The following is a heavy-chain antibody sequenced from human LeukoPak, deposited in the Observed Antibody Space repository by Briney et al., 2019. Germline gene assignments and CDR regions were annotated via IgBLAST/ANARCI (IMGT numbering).Heavy chain of an antibody. Sequence: PSETLSLTCTVSGGSISSYYWSWIRQPPGKGLEWIGEINHSGSTNYNPSLKSRVTISVDTSKNQFSLKLSSVTAADTAVYYCAREGSLYSYGPGLYYYYYMDVWGKGTTVTVSS. CDR2: INHSGST. D-gene: IGHD5-18*01. CDR3: AREGSLYSYGPGLYYYYYMDV. J-gene: IGHJ6*03. CDR1: GGSISSYY. V-gene: IGHV4-34*01.